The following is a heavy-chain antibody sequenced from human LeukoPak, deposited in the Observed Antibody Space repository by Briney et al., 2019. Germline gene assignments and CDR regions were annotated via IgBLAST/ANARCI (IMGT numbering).Heavy chain of an antibody. Sequence: SETLSLTCAVYGGSFSGYYWSWIRQPPGKGLEWIGEINHSGSTNYNPSLKSRVTISVDTSKNQFSLKLSSVTAADTAVYYCARTNRRAVAGGPPKSGMDVWGQGTTVTVSS. J-gene: IGHJ6*02. CDR3: ARTNRRAVAGGPPKSGMDV. D-gene: IGHD6-19*01. CDR2: INHSGST. V-gene: IGHV4-34*01. CDR1: GGSFSGYY.